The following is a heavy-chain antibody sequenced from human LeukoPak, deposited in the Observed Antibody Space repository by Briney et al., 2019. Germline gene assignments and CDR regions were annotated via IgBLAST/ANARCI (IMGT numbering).Heavy chain of an antibody. CDR1: GYTFTSYY. CDR3: ARGSGSYLGGATEYFDY. V-gene: IGHV1-46*03. J-gene: IGHJ4*02. Sequence: ASVKVSCKASGYTFTSYYMHWVRQAPGQGLEWMGIINSSGGSTSYAQKFQGRVTMTRDTSTSTVYMELSSLRSEDTAVYYCARGSGSYLGGATEYFDYWGQGTLVTVSS. D-gene: IGHD1-26*01. CDR2: INSSGGST.